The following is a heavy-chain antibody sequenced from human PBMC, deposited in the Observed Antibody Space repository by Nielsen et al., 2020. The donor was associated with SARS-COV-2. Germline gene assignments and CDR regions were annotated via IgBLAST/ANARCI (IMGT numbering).Heavy chain of an antibody. CDR3: ARAGGSYSTFDY. D-gene: IGHD1-26*01. Sequence: GESLKISCAASGFTFSSYWMHWVRQAPGKGLVWVSRINTDGSGTRYADSVEGRFTISRDNAKNTLYLQMNSLRAEDTAVYYCARAGGSYSTFDYWGQGTLVTVSS. V-gene: IGHV3-74*01. CDR2: INTDGSGT. CDR1: GFTFSSYW. J-gene: IGHJ4*02.